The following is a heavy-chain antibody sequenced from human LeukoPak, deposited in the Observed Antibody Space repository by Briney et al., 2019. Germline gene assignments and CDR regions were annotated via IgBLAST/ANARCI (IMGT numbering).Heavy chain of an antibody. D-gene: IGHD5-18*01. J-gene: IGHJ4*02. CDR2: IYYSGST. CDR3: AGVKQLWYPFDY. V-gene: IGHV4-59*01. CDR1: GGSISSYY. Sequence: SETLSLTCTVSGGSISSYYWSWIRQPPGKGLEWIGYIYYSGSTNYNPSLKSRVTISVDTSKNQFSLKLSSVTAADTAVYYCAGVKQLWYPFDYWGQGTLVTVSS.